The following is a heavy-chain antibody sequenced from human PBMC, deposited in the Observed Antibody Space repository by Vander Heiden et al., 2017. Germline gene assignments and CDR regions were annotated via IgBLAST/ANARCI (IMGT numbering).Heavy chain of an antibody. CDR3: AKDMRAVYYYGMDV. CDR1: GFTFDDHA. CDR2: ISWNGDSI. J-gene: IGHJ6*02. Sequence: QLVESGGNLAQPGRSLRLPCAASGFTFDDHAMHWVRQRPGKGLEWVAGISWNGDSIGYADSVKGRFIISRDNAKNSVYLQMNSLRPEDTALYYCAKDMRAVYYYGMDVWGQGIPVTVSS. V-gene: IGHV3-9*01.